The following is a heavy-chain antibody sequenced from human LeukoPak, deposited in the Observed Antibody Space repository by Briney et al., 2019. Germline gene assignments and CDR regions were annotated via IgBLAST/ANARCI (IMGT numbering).Heavy chain of an antibody. CDR3: AREGIAAAGTPFFDY. CDR1: GFTFSSYA. J-gene: IGHJ4*02. CDR2: ISGSGGST. V-gene: IGHV3-23*01. D-gene: IGHD6-13*01. Sequence: GGSLRLSCAASGFTFSSYAMSWVRQAPGKGLEWVSAISGSGGSTYYADSVKGRFTISRDNAKNSLYLQMNSLRPEDTAVYYCAREGIAAAGTPFFDYWGQGTLVTVSS.